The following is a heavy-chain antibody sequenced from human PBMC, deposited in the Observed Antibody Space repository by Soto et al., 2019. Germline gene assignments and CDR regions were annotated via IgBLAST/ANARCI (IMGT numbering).Heavy chain of an antibody. V-gene: IGHV1-69*08. CDR2: IIPIIGII. CDR1: GGTFSTYT. CDR3: AGDPDSHYNDSHASSYP. Sequence: QVQLVQSGAEVKKPGSSVKVSCKASGGTFSTYTITWVRQAPGQGLEWMGRIIPIIGIINYAQKFQGRVTSSADKLPGTAYLELPGLGSDDTAVYYCAGDPDSHYNDSHASSYPWGQGTLVTVSS. D-gene: IGHD4-4*01. J-gene: IGHJ5*02.